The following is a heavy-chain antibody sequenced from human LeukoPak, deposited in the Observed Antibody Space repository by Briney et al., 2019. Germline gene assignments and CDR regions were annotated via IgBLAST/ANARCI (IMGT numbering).Heavy chain of an antibody. V-gene: IGHV3-48*02. J-gene: IGHJ4*02. CDR3: ARDVAAPGGVYFDY. Sequence: GGSLRLSCAASGFTFSTYSMNWVRQAPGKGLEWVSYISSGSSSIYYADSVKGRFTISRDNSKNTLYPQMNSLRDEDTAVYYCARDVAAPGGVYFDYWGQGTLVTVSS. D-gene: IGHD3-16*01. CDR1: GFTFSTYS. CDR2: ISSGSSSI.